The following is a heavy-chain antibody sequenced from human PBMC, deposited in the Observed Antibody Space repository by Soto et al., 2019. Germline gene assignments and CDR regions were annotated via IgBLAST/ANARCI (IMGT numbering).Heavy chain of an antibody. CDR2: ISSSSSYI. CDR3: ARDKESRGEYYYYGMDV. J-gene: IGHJ6*02. D-gene: IGHD3-16*01. CDR1: GFTFSSYS. Sequence: XGSLSLSCAASGFTFSSYSMNWVRQAPGKGLEWVSSISSSSSYIYYADSVKGRFTISRDNAKNSLYLQMNSLRAEDTAVYYCARDKESRGEYYYYGMDVWGQGTTVTVSS. V-gene: IGHV3-21*01.